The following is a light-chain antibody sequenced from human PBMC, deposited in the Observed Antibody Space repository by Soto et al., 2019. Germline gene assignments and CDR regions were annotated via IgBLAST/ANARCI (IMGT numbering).Light chain of an antibody. J-gene: IGKJ3*01. Sequence: EIVLTQSPGTLSLSPGERATLSCSASQSVYSSLAWYQQKPGQAPRLLIYDSSFRATGVPDRLSGGGSGTDFTLTISRLEPEDCAVYYCQQYGTSPPTFGPGTKVDIK. CDR1: QSVYSS. CDR2: DSS. V-gene: IGKV3-20*01. CDR3: QQYGTSPPT.